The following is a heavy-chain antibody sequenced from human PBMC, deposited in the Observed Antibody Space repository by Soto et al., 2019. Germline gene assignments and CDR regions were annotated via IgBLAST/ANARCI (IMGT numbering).Heavy chain of an antibody. CDR3: TRDIVRREYYDFWSGYYTGKFNWFDP. CDR2: IRSKAYGGTT. V-gene: IGHV3-49*03. D-gene: IGHD3-3*01. J-gene: IGHJ5*02. Sequence: GGSLRLSCTASGFTFGDYAMSWFRQAPGKGLEWVGFIRSKAYGGTTEYAASVKGRFTISRDDSKSIAYLQMNSLKTEDTAVYYCTRDIVRREYYDFWSGYYTGKFNWFDPWAQGTLVTVSS. CDR1: GFTFGDYA.